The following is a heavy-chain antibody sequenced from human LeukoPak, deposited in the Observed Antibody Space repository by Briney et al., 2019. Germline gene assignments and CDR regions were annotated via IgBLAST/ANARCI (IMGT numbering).Heavy chain of an antibody. CDR1: GITFSSYS. V-gene: IGHV3-21*01. D-gene: IGHD3-22*01. J-gene: IGHJ4*02. Sequence: GGSLRLSCGASGITFSSYSMNWVRQAPGKGLEWVSSIRSSSSYIYYADSVKGRFTISRDNAKNSLYLQMNSLRAEDTAVYYCARADSSGYYRRFYYWGQGTLVTVSS. CDR2: IRSSSSYI. CDR3: ARADSSGYYRRFYY.